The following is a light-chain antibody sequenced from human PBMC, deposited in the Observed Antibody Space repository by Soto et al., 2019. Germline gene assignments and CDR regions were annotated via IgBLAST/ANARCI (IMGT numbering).Light chain of an antibody. CDR1: QSIVTY. V-gene: IGKV1-39*01. Sequence: DIQMTQSPSSLSASVGDRVAITCRSSQSIVTYLNWYQQKPGGAPKLLIYSASTLQTGDPSRFTGSGSGTDFTLSISILQPEDTATYYCQQGYGTPFTFGQGTRLEIQ. CDR3: QQGYGTPFT. CDR2: SAS. J-gene: IGKJ5*01.